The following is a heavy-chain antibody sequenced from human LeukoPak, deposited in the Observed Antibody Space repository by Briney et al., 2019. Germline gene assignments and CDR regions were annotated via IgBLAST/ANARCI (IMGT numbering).Heavy chain of an antibody. CDR3: ARLASMGATIDY. V-gene: IGHV4-39*01. Sequence: PSETLSLTCTVSGGSISSSSYYWGWIRQPPGKGLEWIGSIYYSGSTYYNPSLKSRVTISVDTSKNQFSLKLSSVTAADTAVYYCARLASMGATIDYWGQGTLVTVSS. D-gene: IGHD1-26*01. CDR2: IYYSGST. CDR1: GGSISSSSYY. J-gene: IGHJ4*02.